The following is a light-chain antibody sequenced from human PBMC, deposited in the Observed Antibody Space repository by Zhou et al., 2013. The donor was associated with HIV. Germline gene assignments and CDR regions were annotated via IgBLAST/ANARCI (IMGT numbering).Light chain of an antibody. J-gene: IGKJ1*01. CDR3: LQHNSLPQT. V-gene: IGKV1-17*01. CDR1: QSVITY. CDR2: AAS. Sequence: DIQMTQSPSSLSASVGDRVTITCRASQSVITYVNWYQQKPGIAPKLLIYAASSLQSGVPSRFSGSGSGTEFTLTISSLQLEDFATYYCLQHNSLPQTFGQGTKVE.